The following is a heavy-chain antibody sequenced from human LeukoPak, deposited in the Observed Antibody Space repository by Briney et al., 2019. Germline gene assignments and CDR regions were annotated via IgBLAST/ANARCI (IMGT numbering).Heavy chain of an antibody. Sequence: GGSLRLSCAASGFTFDDYGMSWVRQAPGKGLEWVSGINWNGGSTGYADSVKGRFTISRDNAKNSLYLQMNSPRVEDTALYYCARGIRFLEWLSGSDYWGQGTLVTVSS. CDR2: INWNGGST. CDR1: GFTFDDYG. V-gene: IGHV3-20*04. D-gene: IGHD3-3*01. J-gene: IGHJ4*02. CDR3: ARGIRFLEWLSGSDY.